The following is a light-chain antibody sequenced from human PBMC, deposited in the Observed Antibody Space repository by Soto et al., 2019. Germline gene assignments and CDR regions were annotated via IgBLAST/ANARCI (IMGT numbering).Light chain of an antibody. J-gene: IGKJ5*01. CDR1: QSVSSF. Sequence: EIVLTQSPATLSLSPGERATLSCRASQSVSSFLAWYQQKPGQAPRLLIYDASNRATGIPARFSVSGSGTDFTLTISSLEPEDFAVYYCQQHSNWPPITFGQGTRLEIK. V-gene: IGKV3-11*01. CDR3: QQHSNWPPIT. CDR2: DAS.